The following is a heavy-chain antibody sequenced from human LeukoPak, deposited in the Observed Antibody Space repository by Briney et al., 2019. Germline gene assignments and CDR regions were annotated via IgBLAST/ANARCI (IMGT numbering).Heavy chain of an antibody. J-gene: IGHJ4*02. CDR3: ARDKVVGDSKFDY. CDR1: GFTFSNYW. V-gene: IGHV3-7*01. Sequence: GGSLRLSCAASGFTFSNYWMSWVRQTPGKGLEWVANLKQDGSEVHYVDSVKGRFTISRDNARSSLYLQMNSLRVEDTAVYYCARDKVVGDSKFDYWGQGTLATVSS. CDR2: LKQDGSEV. D-gene: IGHD1-26*01.